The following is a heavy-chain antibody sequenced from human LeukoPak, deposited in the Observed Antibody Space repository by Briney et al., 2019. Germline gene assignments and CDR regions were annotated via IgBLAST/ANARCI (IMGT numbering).Heavy chain of an antibody. Sequence: GGSLRLSCTASGFPFSGYYISWVRQAPGTGLEWLASIKGDGSVQDYVDSVKGRFTISRDNAKNSLYLQMNNLRVDDTAVYYCVGQLLRAVWGKGTTVTVSS. CDR1: GFPFSGYY. J-gene: IGHJ6*03. V-gene: IGHV3-7*01. CDR3: VGQLLRAV. CDR2: IKGDGSVQ. D-gene: IGHD2-2*01.